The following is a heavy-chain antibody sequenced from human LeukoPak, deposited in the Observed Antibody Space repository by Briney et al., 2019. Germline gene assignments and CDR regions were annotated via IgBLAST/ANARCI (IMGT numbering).Heavy chain of an antibody. D-gene: IGHD5-18*01. CDR3: ARDRGGYSYGQNWYFDL. Sequence: GGSLRLSCAASGFTFSSYSINWVRQAPGKGLEWVAFIRYDGSNKYYADSVKGRFTISRDNAKNSLYLQMNSLRAEDTAVYYCARDRGGYSYGQNWYFDLWAVAPWSLSPQ. CDR1: GFTFSSYS. CDR2: IRYDGSNK. J-gene: IGHJ2*01. V-gene: IGHV3-30*02.